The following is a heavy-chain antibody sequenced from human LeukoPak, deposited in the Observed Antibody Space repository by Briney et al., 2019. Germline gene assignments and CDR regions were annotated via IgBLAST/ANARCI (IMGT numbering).Heavy chain of an antibody. CDR2: INPNSGGT. Sequence: ASVKVSCKASGYTFTGYYMHWVRQAPGQGLEWMGWINPNSGGTNYAQKFQGRVTMTRDTSISTAYMELSRLRSDDTAVYYCARDFLGAGADAFDIWGQGTMVTVSS. CDR1: GYTFTGYY. J-gene: IGHJ3*02. V-gene: IGHV1-2*02. CDR3: ARDFLGAGADAFDI. D-gene: IGHD2/OR15-2a*01.